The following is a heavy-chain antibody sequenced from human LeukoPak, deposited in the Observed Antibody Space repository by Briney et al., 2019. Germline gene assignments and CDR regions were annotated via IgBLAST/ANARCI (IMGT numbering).Heavy chain of an antibody. D-gene: IGHD3-10*01. Sequence: GGSLRLSCAASGFSVSNNYMTWVRQAPGKGLGCVSVIYSGGSTYYADSVKGRFTISRDNSKNSLYLQMNSLRTEDTALYYCAKEGSMVRGEGLDYWGQGTLVTVSS. CDR2: IYSGGST. CDR3: AKEGSMVRGEGLDY. V-gene: IGHV3-53*05. J-gene: IGHJ4*02. CDR1: GFSVSNNY.